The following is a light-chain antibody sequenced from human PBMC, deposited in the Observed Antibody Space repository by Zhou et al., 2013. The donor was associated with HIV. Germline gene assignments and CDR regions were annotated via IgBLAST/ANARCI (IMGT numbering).Light chain of an antibody. Sequence: IQMTQSPSSVSASLGDTVTMTCRAGQPISGYLAWYQQKPGKAPKLLIYATSTLESGVPSRFSGSGSGTDFTLTISSLQAEDFATYYCQQANSFPWTFGQGTKVEIK. CDR3: QQANSFPWT. V-gene: IGKV1-12*01. CDR2: ATS. J-gene: IGKJ1*01. CDR1: QPISGY.